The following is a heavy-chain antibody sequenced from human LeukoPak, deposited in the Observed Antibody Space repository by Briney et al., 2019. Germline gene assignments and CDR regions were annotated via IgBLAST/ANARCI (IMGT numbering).Heavy chain of an antibody. Sequence: SETLSLTCTVSGGSISSYSWSWIRQPPGKGLEWIGYIYYSGSTNYNPSFKSRASISVDTSKNQFSLKLTSVTAADTAVYYCARLKTTHFDYWGQGILVTVSS. D-gene: IGHD1-14*01. CDR1: GGSISSYS. CDR2: IYYSGST. J-gene: IGHJ4*02. CDR3: ARLKTTHFDY. V-gene: IGHV4-59*08.